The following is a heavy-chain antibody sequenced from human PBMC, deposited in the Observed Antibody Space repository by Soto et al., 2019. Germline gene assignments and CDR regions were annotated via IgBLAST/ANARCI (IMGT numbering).Heavy chain of an antibody. CDR3: ARVIRGAYYNSPLDT. Sequence: GASVMVSCKASGYTCTGYFMHWVRQSPGQGLEWMGWINPYSGGADYAQSFQGRVTRTRDTSISTVYMELSRLRFDGTAVYYCARVIRGAYYNSPLDTWGQGTVVTVSS. V-gene: IGHV1-2*02. CDR1: GYTCTGYF. D-gene: IGHD3-10*01. CDR2: INPYSGGA. J-gene: IGHJ5*02.